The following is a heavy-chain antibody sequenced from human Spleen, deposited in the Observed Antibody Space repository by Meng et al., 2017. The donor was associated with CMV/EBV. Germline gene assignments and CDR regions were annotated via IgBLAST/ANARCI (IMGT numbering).Heavy chain of an antibody. V-gene: IGHV3-23*01. Sequence: GGSLRLSCAASRFTFSNYAMSWVRQAPGEGLEWVSAVTGSGGSTYYADSVKGRFTISRDNSKNTLYLQMNSLRVEDTAVYYCARDRKGSLAPRRARGGMDVWGQGTTVTVSS. CDR1: RFTFSNYA. CDR3: ARDRKGSLAPRRARGGMDV. J-gene: IGHJ6*02. CDR2: VTGSGGST. D-gene: IGHD6-6*01.